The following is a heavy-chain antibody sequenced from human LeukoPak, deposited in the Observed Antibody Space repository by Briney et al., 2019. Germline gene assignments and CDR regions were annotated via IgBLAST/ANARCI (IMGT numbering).Heavy chain of an antibody. D-gene: IGHD5-18*01. V-gene: IGHV3-7*03. CDR1: GFTFSSYW. J-gene: IGHJ4*02. Sequence: GGSLRLSCAASGFTFSSYWMSWVRQAPGKGLEWVANIKQDGSEKYYVDSVKGRFTISRDNAKNSLYLHMNSLRDEDTAVYYCARGNRYSYGYGFDYWGQGTLVTVSS. CDR3: ARGNRYSYGYGFDY. CDR2: IKQDGSEK.